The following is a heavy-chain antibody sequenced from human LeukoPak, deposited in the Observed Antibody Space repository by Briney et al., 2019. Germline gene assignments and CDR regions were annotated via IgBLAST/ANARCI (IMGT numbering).Heavy chain of an antibody. V-gene: IGHV4-39*07. CDR2: IYYSGST. CDR3: ARDLATKYYFDY. D-gene: IGHD5-12*01. Sequence: SETLSLTCTVSGGSISTSNYYWGWIRQPPGKGLEWIGNIYYSGSTYYNPSLKSRVTISVDTSKNQFSLKLSSVTAADTAVYYCARDLATKYYFDYWGQGTLVTVSS. J-gene: IGHJ4*02. CDR1: GGSISTSNYY.